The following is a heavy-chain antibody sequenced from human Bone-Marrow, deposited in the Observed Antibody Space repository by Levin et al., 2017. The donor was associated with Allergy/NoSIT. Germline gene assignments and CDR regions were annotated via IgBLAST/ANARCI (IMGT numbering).Heavy chain of an antibody. CDR1: GYSITEYY. J-gene: IGHJ6*03. CDR3: AREYYLDV. CDR2: IYHAGDI. Sequence: SQTLSFTCAVSGYSITEYYWGWIRQPPGKQLEWFGTIYHAGDIYYNPSLRPRVTISIDTSKNQFSLKVTSMTAADSAVYYCAREYYLDVWGKGTTVTVSS. V-gene: IGHV4-38-2*02.